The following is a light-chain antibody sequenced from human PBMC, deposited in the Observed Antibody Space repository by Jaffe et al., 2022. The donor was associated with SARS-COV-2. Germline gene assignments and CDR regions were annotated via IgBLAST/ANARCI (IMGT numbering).Light chain of an antibody. CDR3: QQHNNWPPIT. J-gene: IGKJ5*01. CDR1: QSVSSN. V-gene: IGKV3D-15*01. CDR2: GAS. Sequence: EIVMTQSPATLSASPGERATLSCRASQSVSSNLAWYQQKPGQAPRLLIYGASTRATGIPARFSGSGSGTEFTLTISSLQSEDFAVYYCQQHNNWPPITFGQGTRLEIK.